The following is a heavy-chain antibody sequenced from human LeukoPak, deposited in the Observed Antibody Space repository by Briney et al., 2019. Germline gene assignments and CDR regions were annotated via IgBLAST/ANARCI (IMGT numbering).Heavy chain of an antibody. D-gene: IGHD2-15*01. Sequence: ASVKVSCKVSGYTLTELSMHWVRQAPGKGLEWMGGFDPEDGETIYAQKFQGRVTMTEDTSTDTAYMELSSLRSEDTAVYYCATLRGRRVIVVVAALDYWGQGTLVTVSS. CDR2: FDPEDGET. V-gene: IGHV1-24*01. CDR3: ATLRGRRVIVVVAALDY. J-gene: IGHJ4*02. CDR1: GYTLTELS.